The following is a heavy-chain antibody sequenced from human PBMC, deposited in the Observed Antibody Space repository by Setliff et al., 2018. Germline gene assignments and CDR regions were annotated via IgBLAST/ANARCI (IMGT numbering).Heavy chain of an antibody. J-gene: IGHJ4*02. CDR1: GLTFSSDA. CDR3: ARGSYSSSF. D-gene: IGHD6-6*01. CDR2: ISSDGTSI. V-gene: IGHV3-23*03. Sequence: PGGSLRLSCAASGLTFSSDAMTWVRQTPGKGLEWVSVISSDGTSIYYADSVKGRFTISRDNSKNTLYLQMNRLRAEDTAIYYCARGSYSSSFGGQGTLVTVSS.